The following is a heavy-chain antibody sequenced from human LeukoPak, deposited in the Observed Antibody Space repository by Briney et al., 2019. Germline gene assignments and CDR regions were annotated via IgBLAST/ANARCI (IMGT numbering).Heavy chain of an antibody. CDR2: IFSGGTT. CDR1: GFTFSIHG. J-gene: IGHJ6*02. Sequence: PGGSLRLSCAASGFTFSIHGMHWVRQAPGKGLEWVSVIFSGGTTYYADSVKGRFTISRDNSKNTLYLQMNSLRAEDTAVYYCAREGNYYDMDVWGQGTTVTVSS. CDR3: AREGNYYDMDV. V-gene: IGHV3-53*01.